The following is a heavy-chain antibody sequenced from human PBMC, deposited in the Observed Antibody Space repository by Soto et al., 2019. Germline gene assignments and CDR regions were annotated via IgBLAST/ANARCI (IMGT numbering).Heavy chain of an antibody. Sequence: QVQLQESGPGLVKPSQTLSLTCTVSGGSISSGDYYWSWIRQPPGKGLEWIGYIYYSGSTYYNPSLKSRNTISVDTSKNQFSLKLSSVTAADTAVYYCARAGYCSSTSCYPRYWYFDLWGRGTLVTVSS. D-gene: IGHD2-2*01. CDR3: ARAGYCSSTSCYPRYWYFDL. CDR2: IYYSGST. J-gene: IGHJ2*01. V-gene: IGHV4-30-4*01. CDR1: GGSISSGDYY.